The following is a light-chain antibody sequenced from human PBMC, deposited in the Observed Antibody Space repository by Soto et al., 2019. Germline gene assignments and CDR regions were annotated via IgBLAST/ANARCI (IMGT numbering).Light chain of an antibody. Sequence: EIVLTQSPGTLSLSPGEIATLSCRASQNIKINYLAWYLQKPGQAPRLLIFGASNRATGSPDRFSGSGSGTDFTLTISKLEPEDFAVYYCQQYGSSPYTFGQGTRLEIK. CDR2: GAS. V-gene: IGKV3-20*01. CDR1: QNIKINY. J-gene: IGKJ2*01. CDR3: QQYGSSPYT.